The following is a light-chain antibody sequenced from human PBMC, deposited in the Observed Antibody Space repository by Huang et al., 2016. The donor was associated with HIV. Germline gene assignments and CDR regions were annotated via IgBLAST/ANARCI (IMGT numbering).Light chain of an antibody. CDR2: GAS. V-gene: IGKV3-20*01. J-gene: IGKJ5*01. CDR1: QSVSSSY. Sequence: EIVLTQSPGTLSLSPGERATLSCRASQSVSSSYLAWYQQSPGQAPRLLIYGASSRATGIPDRFSGSGSGTDFTLTISRLEPEDFAVDYCQQYGSSPITFGQGTRLEMK. CDR3: QQYGSSPIT.